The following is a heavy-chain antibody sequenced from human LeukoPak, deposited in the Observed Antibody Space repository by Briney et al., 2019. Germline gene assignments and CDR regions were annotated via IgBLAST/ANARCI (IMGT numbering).Heavy chain of an antibody. CDR2: IYYSGST. CDR1: GGSISSGDYY. CDR3: ARGSITMIALGY. V-gene: IGHV4-30-4*01. J-gene: IGHJ4*02. Sequence: SQTLSLTCTVSGGSISSGDYYWSWLRQPPGKGLEWIGYIYYSGSTYYNPSLKSRVTISVDTSKNQFSLKLSSVTAADTAVYYCARGSITMIALGYWGQGTLVTVSS. D-gene: IGHD3-22*01.